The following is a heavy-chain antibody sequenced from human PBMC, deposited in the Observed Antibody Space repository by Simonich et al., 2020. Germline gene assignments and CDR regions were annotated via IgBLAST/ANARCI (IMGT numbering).Heavy chain of an antibody. CDR3: ARDFRLQLVEIGTYYYYGMDV. V-gene: IGHV3-48*03. J-gene: IGHJ6*02. CDR1: GFTFSSYE. D-gene: IGHD6-6*01. CDR2: ISISGRTI. Sequence: EVQLVESGGGLVQPGGSLRLSCAASGFTFSSYEMNWVRQAPGKGLEWVSYISISGRTIYYANFVKGRFTKSREKAKNSLYLQMNSLRAEDTAVYYCARDFRLQLVEIGTYYYYGMDVWGQGTTVTVSS.